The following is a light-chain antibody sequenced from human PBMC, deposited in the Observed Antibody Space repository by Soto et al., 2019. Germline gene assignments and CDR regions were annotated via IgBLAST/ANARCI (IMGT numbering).Light chain of an antibody. CDR1: QSVNSD. V-gene: IGKV3-11*01. Sequence: EIVLTQSPATLSVSPGERVTLSCRASQSVNSDLAWYQKKAGQAPRLLIYDASNRATGIPARFSGSGSGTDFTLTISSLEPEDFAVYYCQQRSNWLTFGGGTKVDIK. CDR3: QQRSNWLT. J-gene: IGKJ4*01. CDR2: DAS.